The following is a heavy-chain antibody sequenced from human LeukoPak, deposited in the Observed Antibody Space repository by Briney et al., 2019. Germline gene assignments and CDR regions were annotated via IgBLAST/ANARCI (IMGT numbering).Heavy chain of an antibody. Sequence: SETLSLTCTVSGYSISSGYYWGWIRQPPGKGLEWIGSMYSSGSTYYNPSLKSRVTISVDTSKNQFSLKLSSVTAADTAVYYCARSGSGYLRYYFDYWGQGTLVTVSS. D-gene: IGHD5-12*01. CDR1: GYSISSGYY. J-gene: IGHJ4*02. CDR2: MYSSGST. V-gene: IGHV4-38-2*02. CDR3: ARSGSGYLRYYFDY.